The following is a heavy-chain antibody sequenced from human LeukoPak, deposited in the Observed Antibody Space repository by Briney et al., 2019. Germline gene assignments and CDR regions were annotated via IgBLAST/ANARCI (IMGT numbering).Heavy chain of an antibody. D-gene: IGHD6-13*01. J-gene: IGHJ2*01. CDR3: ARRAADNWYFDL. CDR1: GGSISSYY. CDR2: IYYSGST. V-gene: IGHV4-59*01. Sequence: SETLSLTRTVSGGSISSYYWSWIRQPPGKGLEWTGYIYYSGSTNYNPSLKSRVTISVDTSKNQFSLKLSSVTAADTAVYYCARRAADNWYFDLWGRGTLVTVSS.